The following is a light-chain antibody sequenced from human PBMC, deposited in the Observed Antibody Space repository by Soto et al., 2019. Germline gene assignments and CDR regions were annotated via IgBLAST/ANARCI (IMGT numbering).Light chain of an antibody. CDR3: AAWNDSVPGRV. V-gene: IGLV1-47*01. CDR1: TSNIGSNY. J-gene: IGLJ3*02. Sequence: QSVLTQPPSASGTPGQRVTISCSGTTSNIGSNYVYWYQHVPPAAPKILIYKNNQRPSGVPDRFSGSKSGTSASLAITGLRSEDEADYYCAAWNDSVPGRVFGGGTKLTVL. CDR2: KNN.